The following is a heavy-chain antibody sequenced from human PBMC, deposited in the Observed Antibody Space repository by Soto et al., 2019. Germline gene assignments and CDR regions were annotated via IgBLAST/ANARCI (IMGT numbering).Heavy chain of an antibody. D-gene: IGHD4-4*01. Sequence: EVQLLESGGGLVQPGGSLRLSCAASGFTFSSYAMSWVRQAPGKGLEWVSAISGSGGSTYYADSVKGRFTISRDNYKNTLYMQMNSLRAEDTAVYYCAKDTTTVTTPFDYWGQGTLVTVSS. J-gene: IGHJ4*02. CDR2: ISGSGGST. CDR3: AKDTTTVTTPFDY. CDR1: GFTFSSYA. V-gene: IGHV3-23*01.